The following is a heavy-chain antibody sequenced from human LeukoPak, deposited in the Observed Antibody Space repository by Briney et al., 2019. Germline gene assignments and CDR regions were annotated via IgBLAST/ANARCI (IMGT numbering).Heavy chain of an antibody. CDR2: ISSSGSTI. D-gene: IGHD2-15*01. J-gene: IGHJ4*02. CDR3: ARVLVVAALQGYFDY. CDR1: GCTFSDYY. Sequence: GGSLRLSCAASGCTFSDYYMSWIRQAPGKGLEWVSYISSSGSTIYYADSVKGRFTISRDNAKNSLYLQMNSLRAEDTAVYYCARVLVVAALQGYFDYWGQGTLVTVSS. V-gene: IGHV3-11*04.